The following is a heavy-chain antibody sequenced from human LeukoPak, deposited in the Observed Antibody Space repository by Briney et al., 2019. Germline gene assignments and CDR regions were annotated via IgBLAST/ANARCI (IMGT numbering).Heavy chain of an antibody. CDR3: ARVSGSYYKGWFDP. Sequence: PGGSLRLSCAASGFTFSSYWMHWVRQAPGKGLVWVSRINSDGSSTSYADSVKGRFTISRDNAKNTLYLQMNSLRAEDTAVYYCARVSGSYYKGWFDPWGQGTLVTVSS. CDR2: INSDGSST. CDR1: GFTFSSYW. D-gene: IGHD3-10*01. J-gene: IGHJ5*02. V-gene: IGHV3-74*01.